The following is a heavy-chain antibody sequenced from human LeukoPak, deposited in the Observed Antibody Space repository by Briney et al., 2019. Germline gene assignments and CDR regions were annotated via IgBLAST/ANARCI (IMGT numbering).Heavy chain of an antibody. Sequence: PGGSLRLSCAASGFTFSSYAMSWVRQAPGKGLEWVSAISGSGGSTYYADSVKGRFTISRDNSKNTLYLQMNSLRAEDTAVYYCASRIVVVPAADYWGQGTLVTVPS. J-gene: IGHJ4*02. D-gene: IGHD2-2*01. CDR2: ISGSGGST. CDR3: ASRIVVVPAADY. V-gene: IGHV3-23*01. CDR1: GFTFSSYA.